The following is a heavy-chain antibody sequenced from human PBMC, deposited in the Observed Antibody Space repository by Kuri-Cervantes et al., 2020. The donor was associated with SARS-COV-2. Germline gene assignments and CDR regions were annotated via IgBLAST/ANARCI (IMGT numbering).Heavy chain of an antibody. J-gene: IGHJ4*02. CDR3: ARDAAGFDC. D-gene: IGHD6-13*01. V-gene: IGHV3-33*08. CDR2: IWYDGSNK. CDR1: GFTFSSYG. Sequence: LSLTCAASGFTFSSYGMHWIRQAPGKGLEWVAVIWYDGSNKYYADSVKGRFTIPRDNAKNSLYLQMNSLRAEDAAVYYCARDAAGFDCWGQGTLVTVSS.